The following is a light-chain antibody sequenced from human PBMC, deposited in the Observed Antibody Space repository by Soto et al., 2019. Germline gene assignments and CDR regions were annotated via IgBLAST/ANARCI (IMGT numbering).Light chain of an antibody. CDR1: QSVSSSY. Sequence: EIVLTQSPATLSLSPGERATLSCRASQSVSSSYLAWYQKKPGQAPRLLIYGASSRATGIPDRFSGSGSGTDLTLTISRLEPEDFAVYYCQQYGSSPLLTFGGGTKVDIK. V-gene: IGKV3-20*01. CDR3: QQYGSSPLLT. J-gene: IGKJ4*01. CDR2: GAS.